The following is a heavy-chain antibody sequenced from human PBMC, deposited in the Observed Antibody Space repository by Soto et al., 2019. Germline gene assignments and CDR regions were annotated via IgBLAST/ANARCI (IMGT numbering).Heavy chain of an antibody. D-gene: IGHD6-19*01. CDR2: IFYSGST. Sequence: QVQLQESGPGLVKPSETLSLTCTVSGGSISSYYWSWIRQPPGKGLEWIGYIFYSGSTNYNPSLTRRVTISVDTSKNQFSLKLSSVTAADTAVYYCARRYSSGFDYWGQGTLVTVSS. CDR1: GGSISSYY. V-gene: IGHV4-59*08. CDR3: ARRYSSGFDY. J-gene: IGHJ4*02.